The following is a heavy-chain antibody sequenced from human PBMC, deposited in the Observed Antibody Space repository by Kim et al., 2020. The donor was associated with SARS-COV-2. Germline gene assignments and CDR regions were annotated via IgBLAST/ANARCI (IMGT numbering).Heavy chain of an antibody. CDR1: GGSFSGYY. CDR3: ARGKGPYYYDSSPSRNWFDR. D-gene: IGHD3-22*01. J-gene: IGHJ5*02. CDR2: INHSGST. Sequence: SETLSLTCAVYGGSFSGYYWSWIRQPPGKGLEWIGEINHSGSTKYNPSLKSRVTISVDTSKNQFSLKLSSVTAADTAVYYCARGKGPYYYDSSPSRNWFDRWGQGTLVTVSS. V-gene: IGHV4-34*01.